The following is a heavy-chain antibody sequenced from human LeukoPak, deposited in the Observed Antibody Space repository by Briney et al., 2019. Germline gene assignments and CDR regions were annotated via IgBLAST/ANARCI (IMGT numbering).Heavy chain of an antibody. D-gene: IGHD6-19*01. CDR3: ARGAVAGYFDY. CDR2: ISSSSSYI. V-gene: IGHV3-21*01. Sequence: GGSLRLSCAASGFTFSSYSMNWVRQAPGKGLEWVSSISSSSSYIYYADSVKGRFTISKVNAKNSLYLQMDSLRAEDTAVYYCARGAVAGYFDYWGQGTLVTVSS. J-gene: IGHJ4*02. CDR1: GFTFSSYS.